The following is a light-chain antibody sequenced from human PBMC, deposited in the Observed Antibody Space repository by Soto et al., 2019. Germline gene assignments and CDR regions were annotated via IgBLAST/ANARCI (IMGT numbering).Light chain of an antibody. CDR3: ETWDSNTRV. V-gene: IGLV4-60*02. CDR1: SGHSSYI. Sequence: QYVLTQSSSASASLGSSVKLTCTLSSGHSSYIIAWHQQQPGKAPRYLMKLEGSGSYNKGSGVPDRFSGYSSGADRYLTISNLQFEDEADYYCETWDSNTRVFGGGTKLTVL. J-gene: IGLJ3*02. CDR2: LEGSGSY.